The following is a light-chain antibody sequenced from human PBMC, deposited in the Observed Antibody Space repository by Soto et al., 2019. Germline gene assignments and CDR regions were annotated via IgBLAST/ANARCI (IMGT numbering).Light chain of an antibody. CDR2: DAS. CDR3: QQYNSYSPWT. CDR1: QTVRNNY. J-gene: IGKJ1*01. V-gene: IGKV3-20*01. Sequence: EFGLTQSPGTLSLSPGERATLSCRASQTVRNNYLAWYQQKPGQAPRLLIYDASSRATGIPDRFSGGGSGTEFTLTISSLQPDDFATYYCQQYNSYSPWTFGQGTKVDNK.